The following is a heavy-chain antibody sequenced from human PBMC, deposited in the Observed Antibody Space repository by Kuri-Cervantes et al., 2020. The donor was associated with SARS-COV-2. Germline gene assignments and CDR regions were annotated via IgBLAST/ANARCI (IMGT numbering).Heavy chain of an antibody. Sequence: GESLKISCKGSGYSFTSYWISWVRQMPGKGLEWMGRIDPSDSYTNYSPSFQGHVTISADKSISTAYLQWSSLKASDTAMYYCARRGYGSGRYEGDLDYWGQGTLVTVSS. CDR1: GYSFTSYW. CDR2: IDPSDSYT. CDR3: ARRGYGSGRYEGDLDY. J-gene: IGHJ4*02. D-gene: IGHD6-19*01. V-gene: IGHV5-10-1*01.